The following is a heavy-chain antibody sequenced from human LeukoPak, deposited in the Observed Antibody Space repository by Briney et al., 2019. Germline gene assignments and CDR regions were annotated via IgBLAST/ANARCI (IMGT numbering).Heavy chain of an antibody. CDR3: ARRDRIKYYYYMDV. CDR1: GGSFSGYY. CDR2: INHSGST. V-gene: IGHV4-34*01. J-gene: IGHJ6*03. Sequence: SETLSLTCAVYGGSFSGYYWSWIRQPPGKGLEWIGEINHSGSTNYNPSLKSRVTISVDTSKNQFSLKLSSVTAADTAVYYCARRDRIKYYYYMDVWGKGTTVTISS.